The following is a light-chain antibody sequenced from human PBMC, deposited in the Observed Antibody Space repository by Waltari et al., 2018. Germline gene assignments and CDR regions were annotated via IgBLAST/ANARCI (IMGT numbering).Light chain of an antibody. Sequence: QSVLTQPPSVSAAPGQTVTIPCPADSSKIGNNYVSWYQHFPGTAPKLLIYENNRRPSGIPDRFSGSKSGTSATLGITGLQTGDEADYYCGTWDASLGGIFGTGTKVTVL. CDR2: ENN. CDR3: GTWDASLGGI. J-gene: IGLJ1*01. V-gene: IGLV1-51*02. CDR1: SSKIGNNY.